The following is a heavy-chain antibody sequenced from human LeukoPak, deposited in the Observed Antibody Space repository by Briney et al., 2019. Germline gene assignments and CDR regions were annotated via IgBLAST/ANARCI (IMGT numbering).Heavy chain of an antibody. D-gene: IGHD3-22*01. J-gene: IGHJ4*02. Sequence: ASVKVSCKASGYTFTSYYIHWVRQAPGQGLEWMGIINPSGGSTTYAQKFQGRVTMTRDTSTSTVYMELSSLRSEDTAVYYCVRRGFYDSSGYYFDYWGQGTLVTVSS. V-gene: IGHV1-46*01. CDR2: INPSGGST. CDR1: GYTFTSYY. CDR3: VRRGFYDSSGYYFDY.